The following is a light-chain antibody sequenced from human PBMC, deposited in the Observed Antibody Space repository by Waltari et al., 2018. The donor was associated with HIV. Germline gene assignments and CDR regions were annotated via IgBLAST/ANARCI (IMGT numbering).Light chain of an antibody. CDR1: QKISRY. Sequence: IQMTQSPSALSASVGDTVTITCRASQKISRYLNWYQKKVGEAPKLLVYGASSLQSGVPARFRGSGSGSEYFLSISSLKSDYFATYFCQQSYGAPFTFG. CDR3: QQSYGAPFT. V-gene: IGKV1-39*01. CDR2: GAS. J-gene: IGKJ5*01.